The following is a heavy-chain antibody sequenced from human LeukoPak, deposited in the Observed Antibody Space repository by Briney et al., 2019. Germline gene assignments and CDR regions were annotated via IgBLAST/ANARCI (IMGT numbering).Heavy chain of an antibody. D-gene: IGHD3-22*01. Sequence: GGSLRLSCAASGFTFSNYWMHWVRQAPGKGLVWVSRINSDGINTSYADSVKGRFTISRGNAKNTLNLQMDSLRAEDTAVYYCARDLGQYYDTSDNWFDPWGQGTLVTVSS. CDR3: ARDLGQYYDTSDNWFDP. CDR1: GFTFSNYW. V-gene: IGHV3-74*01. CDR2: INSDGINT. J-gene: IGHJ5*02.